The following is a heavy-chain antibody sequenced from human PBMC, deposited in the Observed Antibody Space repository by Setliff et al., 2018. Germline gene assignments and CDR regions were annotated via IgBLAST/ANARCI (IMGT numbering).Heavy chain of an antibody. V-gene: IGHV1-2*04. D-gene: IGHD3-3*01. CDR1: GYTFTGYY. Sequence: GASVKVSCKASGYTFTGYYMHWVRQAPGQGLEWMGWINPNSGGTNYAQKFQGWVTMTRDTSISTAYMELSRLRSDDTAVNYCARGRDFWSGYLVYWGQGTLVTVSS. CDR3: ARGRDFWSGYLVY. J-gene: IGHJ4*02. CDR2: INPNSGGT.